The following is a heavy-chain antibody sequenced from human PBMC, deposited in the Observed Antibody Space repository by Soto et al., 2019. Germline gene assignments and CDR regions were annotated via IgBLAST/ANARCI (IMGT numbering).Heavy chain of an antibody. CDR3: GRYLRGSGYRYYFDY. CDR2: IEAGNADT. CDR1: EYIFTTYA. J-gene: IGHJ4*02. D-gene: IGHD5-12*01. V-gene: IGHV1-3*05. Sequence: QVQLVQSGAEEKKPGASVKVSCKASEYIFTTYAIHWVRQAPGQSLEWMGWIEAGNADTKYSQKFQDRVSITRDTSASTVYMELSSLTSEDTAIYYGGRYLRGSGYRYYFDYWGQGTLVTVSS.